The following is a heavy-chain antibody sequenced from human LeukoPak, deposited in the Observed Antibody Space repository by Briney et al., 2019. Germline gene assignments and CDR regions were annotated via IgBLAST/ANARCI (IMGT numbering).Heavy chain of an antibody. CDR1: DGSFSGYY. CDR3: ARPGGRSGLAEYFQH. V-gene: IGHV4-34*01. Sequence: SETLSLTCAIYDGSFSGYYWSWIRQPPGKGLEWVGEINHSGSTNYNPSLKSRVTISIDTSKNQFSLKLTSVTAADTAVYYCARPGGRSGLAEYFQHWGQGTLVTVSS. D-gene: IGHD6-19*01. CDR2: INHSGST. J-gene: IGHJ1*01.